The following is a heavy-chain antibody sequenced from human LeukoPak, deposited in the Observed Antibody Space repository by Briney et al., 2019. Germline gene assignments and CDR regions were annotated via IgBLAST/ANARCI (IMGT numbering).Heavy chain of an antibody. V-gene: IGHV5-51*01. CDR1: GYSFTSYW. CDR3: ARSRPYSSSWYPHYFDY. D-gene: IGHD6-13*01. J-gene: IGHJ4*02. Sequence: PGESMQISCKGSGYSFTSYWIAWARQMPGKGLEWIRIIYPGVSDTKYSPSFQGKVTISADKSISTAYLQWSSLKASDTAMYYCARSRPYSSSWYPHYFDYWGQGTLVTVSS. CDR2: IYPGVSDT.